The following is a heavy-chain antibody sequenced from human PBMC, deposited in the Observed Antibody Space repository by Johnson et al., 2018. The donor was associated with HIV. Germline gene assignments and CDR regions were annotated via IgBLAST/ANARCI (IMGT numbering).Heavy chain of an antibody. D-gene: IGHD6-13*01. V-gene: IGHV3-11*04. CDR2: ISSSGSTI. CDR3: ASAAAGIETDAFDI. J-gene: IGHJ3*02. Sequence: VQLVESGGGLVKPGGSLRLSCAASGFTFSDYYMSWIRPAPGTGLEWVSYISSSGSTIYYADSVNGRFTISRDNAKNSLYLQMNSLRAEDTAVYYCASAAAGIETDAFDIWGQGTMVTVSS. CDR1: GFTFSDYY.